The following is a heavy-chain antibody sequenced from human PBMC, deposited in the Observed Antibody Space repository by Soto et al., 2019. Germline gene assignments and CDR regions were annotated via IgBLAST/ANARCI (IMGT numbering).Heavy chain of an antibody. D-gene: IGHD2-2*02. CDR2: SRSKAQGYSI. CDR1: GFTFSDHY. J-gene: IGHJ4*02. CDR3: TRPPIPPAPGYDY. V-gene: IGHV3-72*01. Sequence: EVQLVESGGDLVQPGGSLRLSCAASGFTFSDHYIDWVRQAPGKGLEWVGRSRSKAQGYSISYAASVKGRFTISRDDSKKSLYLQMNSLISEDTAVYYCTRPPIPPAPGYDYWGQGTLVTVSS.